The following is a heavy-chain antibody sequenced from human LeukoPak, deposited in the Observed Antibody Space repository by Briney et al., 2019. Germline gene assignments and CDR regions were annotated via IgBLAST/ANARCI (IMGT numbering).Heavy chain of an antibody. V-gene: IGHV4-59*01. J-gene: IGHJ4*02. CDR1: GASISSDY. D-gene: IGHD3-22*01. Sequence: SETLSLTCTVSGASISSDYWNWIRQPPGKGLVWLGHVYHSGSTNYNPSLKSRVTISVDTSKNQFSLKLSSVTAADTAVYYCARAGNYYYSSGYYSHFNYWGQGTLVTVSS. CDR2: VYHSGST. CDR3: ARAGNYYYSSGYYSHFNY.